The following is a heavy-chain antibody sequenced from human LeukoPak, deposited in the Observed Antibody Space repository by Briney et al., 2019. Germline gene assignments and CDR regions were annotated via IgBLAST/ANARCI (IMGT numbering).Heavy chain of an antibody. V-gene: IGHV3-11*01. J-gene: IGHJ4*02. CDR3: AREWNVEMATITSVYFDY. CDR1: GFTFSDYY. CDR2: ISSSDSTI. Sequence: GGSLRLSCAASGFTFSDYYMSWIRQAPGKGLEWVSYISSSDSTIYYADSVKGRFIISRDNAKNSLYLQMNSLRAEDTAVYYCAREWNVEMATITSVYFDYWGQGTLVTVSS. D-gene: IGHD5-24*01.